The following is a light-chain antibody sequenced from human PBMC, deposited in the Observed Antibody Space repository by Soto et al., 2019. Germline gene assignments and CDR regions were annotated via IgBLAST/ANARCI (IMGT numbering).Light chain of an antibody. V-gene: IGKV2-30*01. CDR2: KVS. Sequence: DVVMTQSPLSLPVTLGQPASISCRSSQSLLSSDGNTFLNWFQQRPGQSPRRLIYKVSNRDSGVRDRLNGSGSGTDFTLKISRVEAEDVGVYYCMQGSHWPPWTFGQWTKVEI. CDR1: QSLLSSDGNTF. CDR3: MQGSHWPPWT. J-gene: IGKJ1*01.